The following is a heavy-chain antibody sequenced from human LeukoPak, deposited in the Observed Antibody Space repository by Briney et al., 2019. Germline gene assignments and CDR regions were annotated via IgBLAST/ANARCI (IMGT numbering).Heavy chain of an antibody. CDR1: GGSFSGYY. CDR2: INHSGST. J-gene: IGHJ6*03. V-gene: IGHV4-34*01. Sequence: PSETLSLTCAAYGGSFSGYYWSWIRQPPGKGLEWIGEINHSGSTNYNPSLKKRVTISGDTSKNQLSMKLSAMTAEDTAVYFCARVGYSYVINDWSRTGLGAYPTKYYYHMDVWGKGTTVTVSS. D-gene: IGHD5-18*01. CDR3: ARVGYSYVINDWSRTGLGAYPTKYYYHMDV.